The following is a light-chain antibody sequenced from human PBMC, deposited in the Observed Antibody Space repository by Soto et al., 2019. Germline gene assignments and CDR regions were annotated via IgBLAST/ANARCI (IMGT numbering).Light chain of an antibody. CDR1: QGISHY. J-gene: IGKJ1*01. CDR3: QRYNSAPRT. V-gene: IGKV1-27*01. Sequence: EIQMTQSPSSLSASVGGRVTITCRASQGISHYLAWYQQKPGKPPTLLMYGASTLQSGVPSRFSGSGSGTDFTLTISSLQPKDVAVYYCQRYNSAPRTFGQGTKVDIK. CDR2: GAS.